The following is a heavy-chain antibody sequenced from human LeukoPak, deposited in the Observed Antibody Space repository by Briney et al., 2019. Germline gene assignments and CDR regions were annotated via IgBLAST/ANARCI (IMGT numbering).Heavy chain of an antibody. D-gene: IGHD4-11*01. CDR2: IRSDGSST. CDR3: ARDDYNRH. Sequence: GGSLRLSCAASGFTFSSYWMHWVRQAPGKGLVWVSRIRSDGSSTTYADSVKGRFTIPRDNTKNTLYLQMNSLRADDTAVYYCARDDYNRHWGQGTLVTVSS. CDR1: GFTFSSYW. J-gene: IGHJ4*02. V-gene: IGHV3-74*01.